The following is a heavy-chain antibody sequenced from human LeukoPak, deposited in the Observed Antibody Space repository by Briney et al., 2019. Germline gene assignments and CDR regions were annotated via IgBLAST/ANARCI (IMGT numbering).Heavy chain of an antibody. Sequence: PGGSLRLSCEASGFTFSTYSMHWVRQAPGRGLEWVAVISYDGITKYYADSVKGRFTISRDNSKNTLYLQMNSLTTEDTAVCFCAGRYCSVGNCYSGLTYWGQGTLVTVSS. J-gene: IGHJ4*02. CDR3: AGRYCSVGNCYSGLTY. V-gene: IGHV3-30*04. CDR2: ISYDGITK. D-gene: IGHD2-15*01. CDR1: GFTFSTYS.